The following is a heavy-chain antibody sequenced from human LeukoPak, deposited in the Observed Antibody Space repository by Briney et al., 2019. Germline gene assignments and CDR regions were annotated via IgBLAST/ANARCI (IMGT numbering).Heavy chain of an antibody. D-gene: IGHD5-18*01. CDR3: ASDKAHGYYVFDY. J-gene: IGHJ4*02. V-gene: IGHV3-48*03. Sequence: GGSLRLSCAASGFTFSSYEMNWVRQAPGKGLEWVSYISSSGSTIYYADSVKGRFAISRDNSKNTLSLQMNSLRAEDTAVYYCASDKAHGYYVFDYWGLGTLVIVSS. CDR2: ISSSGSTI. CDR1: GFTFSSYE.